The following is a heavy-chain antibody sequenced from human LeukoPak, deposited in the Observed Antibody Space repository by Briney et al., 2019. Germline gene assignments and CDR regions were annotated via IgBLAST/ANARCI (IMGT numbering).Heavy chain of an antibody. CDR1: GFTFSSYG. CDR2: ISYDGSNK. CDR3: VRHDWFDP. J-gene: IGHJ5*02. V-gene: IGHV3-30*03. Sequence: PGRSLRLSCAVSGFTFSSYGMHWVRQAPGKGLEWVAVISYDGSNKYYADYVKGRFTISRDKTKNTLYLQMNSLRAEDTAVYYCVRHDWFDPWGRGTRVTVSS.